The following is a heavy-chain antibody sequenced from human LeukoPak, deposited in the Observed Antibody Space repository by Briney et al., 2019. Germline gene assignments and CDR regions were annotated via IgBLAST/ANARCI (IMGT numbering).Heavy chain of an antibody. V-gene: IGHV4-34*01. J-gene: IGHJ4*02. D-gene: IGHD3-22*01. CDR3: ARVPVDYDSSGYYDFDY. Sequence: SETLSLTCAVYGGSFSGYYWSWIRQPPGKGLEWIGEINHSGSTNYNPSLKSRVTISVDTSKNQFSLKLSSVTAADTAVYYCARVPVDYDSSGYYDFDYWGQGTLVTVSS. CDR1: GGSFSGYY. CDR2: INHSGST.